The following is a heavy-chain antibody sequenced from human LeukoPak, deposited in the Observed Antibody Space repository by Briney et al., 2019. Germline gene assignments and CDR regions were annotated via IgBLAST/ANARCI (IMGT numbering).Heavy chain of an antibody. D-gene: IGHD4-17*01. V-gene: IGHV3-66*01. J-gene: IGHJ4*02. CDR1: GFTVTSNH. CDR2: IYSGGST. Sequence: PGGSLRLSCAASGFTVTSNHMSWVRQAPGEGLEWVSIIYSGGSTYYAGSVKGRFTISRDNSKNTLYLQMNSLRAEDTAVYYCARAQIHTTVTYDYWGQGTLVTVSS. CDR3: ARAQIHTTVTYDY.